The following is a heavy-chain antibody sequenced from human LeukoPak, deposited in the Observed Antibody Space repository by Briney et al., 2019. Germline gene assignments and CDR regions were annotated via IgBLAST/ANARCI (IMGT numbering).Heavy chain of an antibody. CDR1: GYNFTSYW. D-gene: IGHD4-23*01. Sequence: GESLKISCKGSGYNFTSYWIGWVRQMPGKGLEWMGIIYPGDSDTRYSPSFQGQVTISADKSISTAYLQWSSLKASDTAMYYCARLNDYGGNSGFIDYWGQGTLATVSS. CDR3: ARLNDYGGNSGFIDY. V-gene: IGHV5-51*01. CDR2: IYPGDSDT. J-gene: IGHJ4*02.